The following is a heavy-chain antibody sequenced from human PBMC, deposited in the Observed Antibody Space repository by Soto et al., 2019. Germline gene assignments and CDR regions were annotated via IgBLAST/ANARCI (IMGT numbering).Heavy chain of an antibody. CDR1: GGSVRSGNHF. CDR2: MYYTGVT. J-gene: IGHJ6*02. V-gene: IGHV4-61*01. Sequence: SETLSLTCSVSGGSVRSGNHFWNWIRQPPGRGLEWLGYMYYTGVTNYNPSLKSRVSMSVDTSKNQFSLNLTSLTAADTAVYYCARGGEPLGYYGLDVWGQGTTVTVSS. CDR3: ARGGEPLGYYGLDV.